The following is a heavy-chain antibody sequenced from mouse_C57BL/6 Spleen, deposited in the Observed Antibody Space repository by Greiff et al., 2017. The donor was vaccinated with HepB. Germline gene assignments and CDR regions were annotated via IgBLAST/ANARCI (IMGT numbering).Heavy chain of an antibody. Sequence: EVKLVESGGGLVKPGGSLKLSCAASGFTFSDYGMHWVRQAPEKGLEWVAYISSGSSTIYYADTVKGRFTISRDNAKNTLFLQRTSLRSEDTAMYYCARTNYYGSSYRYFDVWGTGTTVTVSS. V-gene: IGHV5-17*01. J-gene: IGHJ1*03. CDR2: ISSGSSTI. CDR1: GFTFSDYG. D-gene: IGHD1-1*01. CDR3: ARTNYYGSSYRYFDV.